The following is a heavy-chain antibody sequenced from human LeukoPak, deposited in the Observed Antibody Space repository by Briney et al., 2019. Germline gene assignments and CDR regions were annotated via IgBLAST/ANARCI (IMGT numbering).Heavy chain of an antibody. CDR2: IDGTGAHT. Sequence: GGSLRLSCAASGFTFSSYAMSWVRQTPGKGLEWVSAIDGTGAHTYYADSVKGRFTISRDNSKNTLYLQMNSLRAEDTAVYYCARDLWLGERGLFFFEYWGQGALVTVAS. CDR1: GFTFSSYA. J-gene: IGHJ4*02. V-gene: IGHV3-23*01. D-gene: IGHD3-22*01. CDR3: ARDLWLGERGLFFFEY.